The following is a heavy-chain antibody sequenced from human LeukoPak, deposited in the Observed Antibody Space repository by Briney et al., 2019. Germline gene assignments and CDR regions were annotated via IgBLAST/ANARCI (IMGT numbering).Heavy chain of an antibody. D-gene: IGHD2-21*02. CDR2: IKSDGSIT. V-gene: IGHV3-74*01. J-gene: IGHJ4*02. Sequence: PGGPLSLSCAASGFTYSGYAMHWVRHAPGKGLVWVSRIKSDGSITSYADSVMGRFTISRDNARNTLFLEMNSLRAEDSAVYYCARDGFLGPVTAYLDYWGQGTPVTVSS. CDR1: GFTYSGYA. CDR3: ARDGFLGPVTAYLDY.